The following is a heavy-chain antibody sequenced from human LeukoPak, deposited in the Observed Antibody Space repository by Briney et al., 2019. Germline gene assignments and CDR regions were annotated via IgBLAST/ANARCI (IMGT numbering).Heavy chain of an antibody. CDR2: IYYSGST. Sequence: PSETLSLTCTVSGGSISSSSYYWGWIRQPPGKGLEWIGSIYYSGSTYYNPSLKSRVTISVDTSKNQFSLKLSSVTAADTAVYYCARAAPPRRAFDIWGQGTMVTVSS. J-gene: IGHJ3*02. CDR1: GGSISSSSYY. V-gene: IGHV4-39*07. CDR3: ARAAPPRRAFDI.